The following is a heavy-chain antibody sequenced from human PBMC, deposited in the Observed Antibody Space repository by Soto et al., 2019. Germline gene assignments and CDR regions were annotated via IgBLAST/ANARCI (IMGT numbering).Heavy chain of an antibody. V-gene: IGHV1-69*13. CDR3: ASSLVYSSSSHWFDP. CDR2: IIPIFGTA. Sequence: SVKVSCKASGGTFSSYAISWVRQAPGQGLEWMGGIIPIFGTANYAQKFQGRVTITADESTSTAYMELSSLRSEDTAVYYCASSLVYSSSSHWFDPWGQGTLVTVSS. J-gene: IGHJ5*02. D-gene: IGHD6-13*01. CDR1: GGTFSSYA.